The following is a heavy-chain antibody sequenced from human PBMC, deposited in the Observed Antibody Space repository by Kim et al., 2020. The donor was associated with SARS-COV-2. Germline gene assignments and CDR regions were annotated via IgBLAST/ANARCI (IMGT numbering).Heavy chain of an antibody. CDR1: GYTFTSYA. CDR3: ARAVLAVAGTGIQYPSDY. J-gene: IGHJ4*02. Sequence: ASVKVSCKASGYTFTSYAMHWVRQAPGQRLEWMGWINAGNGNTKYSQKFQGRVTITRDTSASTAYMELSSLRSEDTAVYYCARAVLAVAGTGIQYPSDYWGQGTLVTVSS. D-gene: IGHD6-19*01. V-gene: IGHV1-3*01. CDR2: INAGNGNT.